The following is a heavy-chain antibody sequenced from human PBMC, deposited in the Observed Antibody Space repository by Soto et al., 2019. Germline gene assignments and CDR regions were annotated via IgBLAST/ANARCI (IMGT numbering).Heavy chain of an antibody. J-gene: IGHJ4*02. Sequence: QVQLVESGGGVVQPGRSLRLSCAASGFTFSSYGMHWVRQAPGKGLEWVAVISYDGSNKYYADSVKGRFTISRDNSKNTLYLQMNSLRAEDTAVYYCAKAPVAGYFDYWGQGTLVTVSS. CDR1: GFTFSSYG. D-gene: IGHD6-19*01. CDR3: AKAPVAGYFDY. CDR2: ISYDGSNK. V-gene: IGHV3-30*18.